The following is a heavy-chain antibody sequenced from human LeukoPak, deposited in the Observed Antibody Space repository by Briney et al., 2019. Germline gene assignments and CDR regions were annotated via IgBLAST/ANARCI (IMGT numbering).Heavy chain of an antibody. CDR1: GYTFTSYD. CDR3: ARGLARTSMVTRGGVRFDY. Sequence: ASVKVSCKASGYTFTSYDINWVRQATGQGLEWMGWMNPNSGNTGYAQKFQGRVTMTRNTSISTAYMELSSLRSEDTAVFYCARGLARTSMVTRGGVRFDYWGQGTLVTVSS. CDR2: MNPNSGNT. V-gene: IGHV1-8*01. J-gene: IGHJ4*02. D-gene: IGHD5-18*01.